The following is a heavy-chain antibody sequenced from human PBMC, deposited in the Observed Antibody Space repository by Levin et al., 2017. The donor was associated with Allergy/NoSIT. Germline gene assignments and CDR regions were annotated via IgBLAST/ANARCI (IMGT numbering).Heavy chain of an antibody. CDR3: TAKTGRYYYGSGSYRYFDY. V-gene: IGHV3-15*01. J-gene: IGHJ4*02. CDR2: IKSKTDGGTT. CDR1: GFTFSNAW. Sequence: PGGSLRLSCAASGFTFSNAWMSWVRQAPGKGLEWVGRIKSKTDGGTTDYAAPVKGRFTISRDDSKNTLYLQMNSLKTEDTAVYYCTAKTGRYYYGSGSYRYFDYWGQGTLVTVSS. D-gene: IGHD3-10*01.